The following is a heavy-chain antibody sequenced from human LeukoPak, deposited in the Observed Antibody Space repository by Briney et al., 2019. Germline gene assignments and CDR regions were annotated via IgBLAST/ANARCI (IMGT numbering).Heavy chain of an antibody. CDR3: ARDHIWGPDY. Sequence: GASVKVFCKALGYTFTDHYFHLLRQAPGQGIEWMGWIYPGRGDTNIAQEFQGRVSLTRDMSISTAYMELSRLTSDDTAVYYCARDHIWGPDYWDQGTLVSVSS. D-gene: IGHD7-27*01. CDR2: IYPGRGDT. V-gene: IGHV1-2*02. CDR1: GYTFTDHY. J-gene: IGHJ4*02.